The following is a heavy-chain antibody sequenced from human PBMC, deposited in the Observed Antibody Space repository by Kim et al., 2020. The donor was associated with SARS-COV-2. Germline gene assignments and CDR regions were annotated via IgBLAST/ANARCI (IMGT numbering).Heavy chain of an antibody. D-gene: IGHD7-27*01. CDR2: ISSSGSA. J-gene: IGHJ2*01. CDR1: GDSISSSPYY. Sequence: SETLSLTCTVSGDSISSSPYYWGWIRQPPGKGLEWFASISSSGSAYYNPSLQSRVTISVDASRNQFSLRLTSVTAADTAVYYCARLSLTGEGARGFFDLWGRVTLVTVSS. V-gene: IGHV4-39*01. CDR3: ARLSLTGEGARGFFDL.